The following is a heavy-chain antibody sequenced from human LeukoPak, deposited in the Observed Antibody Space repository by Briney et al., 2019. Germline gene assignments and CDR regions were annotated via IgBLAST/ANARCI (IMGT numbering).Heavy chain of an antibody. CDR2: ISGSGGST. CDR1: GFTFSSYA. Sequence: PGGSLRLSCAASGFTFSSYAMSWVRQAPGKGLEWVSAISGSGGSTYYADFVIGRFTICRDNSKNPLYMHMTSMRAEDTAVYYCAKVILTGYYFGYWGQGTLVTVPS. CDR3: AKVILTGYYFGY. J-gene: IGHJ4*02. V-gene: IGHV3-23*01. D-gene: IGHD3-9*01.